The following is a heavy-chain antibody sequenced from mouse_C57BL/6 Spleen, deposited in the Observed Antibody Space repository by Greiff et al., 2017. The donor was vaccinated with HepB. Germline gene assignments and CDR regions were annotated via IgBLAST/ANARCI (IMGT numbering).Heavy chain of an antibody. D-gene: IGHD2-2*01. V-gene: IGHV5-17*01. J-gene: IGHJ3*01. CDR1: GFTFSDYG. Sequence: EVQLVESGGGLVKPGGSLKLSCAASGFTFSDYGMHWVRQAPEKGLEWVAYISSGSSTIYYADTVKGRFTISRDNAKNTLFLQMTSLRSEDTAMYYCARPGGYPPGFAYWGQGTLVTVSA. CDR2: ISSGSSTI. CDR3: ARPGGYPPGFAY.